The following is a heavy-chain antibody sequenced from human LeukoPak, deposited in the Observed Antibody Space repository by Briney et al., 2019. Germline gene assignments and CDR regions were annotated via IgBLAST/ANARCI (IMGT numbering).Heavy chain of an antibody. CDR1: GFTFSSYS. J-gene: IGHJ3*02. D-gene: IGHD1-20*01. CDR3: ARDERLTGTPDAFDI. V-gene: IGHV3-21*01. CDR2: ISSSSSYI. Sequence: GGSLRLSSAASGFTFSSYSMNWVRQAPGKGLEWVSSISSSSSYIYYADSVKGRFTISRDNAKNSLYLQMNSLRAEDTAVYYCARDERLTGTPDAFDIWGQGTMVTVSS.